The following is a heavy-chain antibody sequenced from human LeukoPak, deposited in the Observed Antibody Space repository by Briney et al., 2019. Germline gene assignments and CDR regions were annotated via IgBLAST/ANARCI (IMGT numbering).Heavy chain of an antibody. Sequence: KAAETLSLTCTVSGGPITSSSYYWGWIRQPPGKGLEWIGSLYYNGTTYYNPSLKGRLTISIEMSKNQFSLKLSSVTAADTAVYYCVIWGPIMTYYYDRTGYYYFDQWGQGTLVTVSS. V-gene: IGHV4-39*01. CDR2: LYYNGTT. J-gene: IGHJ4*02. CDR1: GGPITSSSYY. CDR3: VIWGPIMTYYYDRTGYYYFDQ. D-gene: IGHD3-22*01.